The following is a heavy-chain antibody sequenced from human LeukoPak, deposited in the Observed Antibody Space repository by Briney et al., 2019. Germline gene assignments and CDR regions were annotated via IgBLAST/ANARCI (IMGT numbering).Heavy chain of an antibody. CDR1: GGSISSSSYY. D-gene: IGHD7-27*01. V-gene: IGHV4-39*01. J-gene: IGHJ6*03. CDR3: ARARAWDYYMDV. CDR2: IYYSGST. Sequence: SETLSLTCTVSGGSISSSSYYWGWIRQPPGKGLEWIGSIYYSGSTYYNPSLKSRVTISVDTSKNQFSLKLSSVTAADTAVYYCARARAWDYYMDVWGKGTTVTVSS.